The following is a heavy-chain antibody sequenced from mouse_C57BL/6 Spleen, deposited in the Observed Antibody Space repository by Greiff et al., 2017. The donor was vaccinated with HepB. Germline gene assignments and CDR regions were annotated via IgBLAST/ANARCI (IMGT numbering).Heavy chain of an antibody. D-gene: IGHD2-4*01. CDR3: ARGATMITTEYYFDY. V-gene: IGHV3-6*01. Sequence: EVKLQESGPGLVKPSQSLSLTCSVTGYSITSGYYWNWIRQFPGNKLEWMGYISYDGSNNYNPSLKNRIAITRDTSKNQFFLKLNSVTTEDTATYYCARGATMITTEYYFDYWGQGTTLTVSS. CDR1: GYSITSGYY. CDR2: ISYDGSN. J-gene: IGHJ2*01.